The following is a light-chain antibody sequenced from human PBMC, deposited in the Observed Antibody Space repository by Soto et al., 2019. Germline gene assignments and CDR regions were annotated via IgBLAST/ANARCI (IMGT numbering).Light chain of an antibody. CDR3: QQYGEWPPT. V-gene: IGKV3D-15*01. J-gene: IGKJ1*01. CDR2: RAS. CDR1: QSVSSN. Sequence: EIVMTQSPATLSVSPGVRVTLSCRASQSVSSNLAWYQQKPGQAPRLLIHRASTRATGVPDRFSGSGSGAEFTLTISSLQSEDFAVYYCQQYGEWPPTFGQGTKVEIK.